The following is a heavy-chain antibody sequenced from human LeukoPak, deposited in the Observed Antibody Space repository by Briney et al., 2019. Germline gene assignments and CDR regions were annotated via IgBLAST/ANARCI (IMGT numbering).Heavy chain of an antibody. V-gene: IGHV3-30-3*01. CDR2: ISYDGSNK. CDR3: AEGDIVLMRA. Sequence: PGGSLRLSCAASGFTFSSYAMHWVRQAPGKGLEWVAVISYDGSNKYYADSVKGRFTISRDNSKNTLYLQMNSLRAEDTAVYYCAEGDIVLMRAWGQGTLVTVSS. D-gene: IGHD2-8*01. J-gene: IGHJ5*02. CDR1: GFTFSSYA.